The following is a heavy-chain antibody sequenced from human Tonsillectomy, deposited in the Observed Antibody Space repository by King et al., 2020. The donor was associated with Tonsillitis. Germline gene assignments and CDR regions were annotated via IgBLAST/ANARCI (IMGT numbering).Heavy chain of an antibody. D-gene: IGHD3-3*01. CDR3: ARGYDVWSGSWFDP. V-gene: IGHV4-4*07. Sequence: VQLQESGPGLVKPSETLSLTCTVSGGSTSSYYWSWIRQPAGKGLEWIGRIYTSGSTNYNPSLKSRVTMSVDTSKNQFSLKLSSVTAADTAVYYCARGYDVWSGSWFDPWGQGTLVTVSS. CDR1: GGSTSSYY. CDR2: IYTSGST. J-gene: IGHJ5*02.